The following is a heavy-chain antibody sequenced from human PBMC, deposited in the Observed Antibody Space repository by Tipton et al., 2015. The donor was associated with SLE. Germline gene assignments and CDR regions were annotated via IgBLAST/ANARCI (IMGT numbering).Heavy chain of an antibody. CDR2: ISGSGGTT. J-gene: IGHJ5*02. Sequence: SLRLSCAASGFTFSTYAMSWVRQAPGKGLEWVSGISGSGGTTYYADSVKGRFTISRDISKNMIYLQVNSLRGEDTAVYYCAKDGDSWPGDWFDPWGQGTLVTVSS. D-gene: IGHD6-13*01. CDR3: AKDGDSWPGDWFDP. CDR1: GFTFSTYA. V-gene: IGHV3-23*01.